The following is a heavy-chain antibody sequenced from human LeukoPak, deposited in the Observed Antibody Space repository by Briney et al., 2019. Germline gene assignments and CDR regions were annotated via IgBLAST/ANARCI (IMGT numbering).Heavy chain of an antibody. J-gene: IGHJ5*02. D-gene: IGHD1-26*01. CDR1: GGSISSYY. CDR2: IYYSGST. V-gene: IGHV4-59*01. CDR3: AGTTNAWFDP. Sequence: PSETLSLTCTVSGGSISSYYWSWIRQPPGKGLEWIGYIYYSGSTNYNPSLKSRVTISVDTSKNQFSQKLSSVTAADTAVYYCAGTTNAWFDPWGQGTLVTVSS.